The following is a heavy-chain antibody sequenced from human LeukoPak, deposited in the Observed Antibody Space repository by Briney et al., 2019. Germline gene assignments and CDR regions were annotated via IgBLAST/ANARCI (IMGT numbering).Heavy chain of an antibody. Sequence: GGSLRLSCAASGFTFSSYSMNWVRQAPGKGLEWVSSISSSSSYIYYADSVKGRFTISRDNAKNSLYLQMNSLIAEDTAVYYFARDQLSSSSWYEWWTDDWGQRSLVTVSS. J-gene: IGHJ4*02. V-gene: IGHV3-21*01. D-gene: IGHD6-13*01. CDR2: ISSSSSYI. CDR1: GFTFSSYS. CDR3: ARDQLSSSSWYEWWTDD.